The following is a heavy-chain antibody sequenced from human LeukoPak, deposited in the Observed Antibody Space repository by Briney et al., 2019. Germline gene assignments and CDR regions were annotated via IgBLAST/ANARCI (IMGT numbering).Heavy chain of an antibody. J-gene: IGHJ1*01. V-gene: IGHV3-21*01. D-gene: IGHD6-6*01. CDR3: ARDLSSSSTAYFQH. Sequence: GGSLRLSCAASGFPFSSYSMNWVRQAPGKGLEWVSSISSSSRYIYYADSVKGRFTISRDNAKNSLYLQMNSLRAEDTAVYYCARDLSSSSTAYFQHWGQGSLVTVSS. CDR2: ISSSSRYI. CDR1: GFPFSSYS.